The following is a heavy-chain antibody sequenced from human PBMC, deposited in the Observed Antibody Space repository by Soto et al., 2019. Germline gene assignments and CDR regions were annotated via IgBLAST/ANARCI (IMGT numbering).Heavy chain of an antibody. CDR2: IYYSGST. CDR3: ARVLRSVTIFGVVISAFDI. Sequence: SETLSLTCTVSGGSISSGDYYWSWIRQPPGKGLEWIGYIYYSGSTYYNPSLKSRVTISVDTSKNQFSLKLSSVTAADTAVYYCARVLRSVTIFGVVISAFDIWGQGTMVTV. V-gene: IGHV4-30-4*01. J-gene: IGHJ3*02. D-gene: IGHD3-3*01. CDR1: GGSISSGDYY.